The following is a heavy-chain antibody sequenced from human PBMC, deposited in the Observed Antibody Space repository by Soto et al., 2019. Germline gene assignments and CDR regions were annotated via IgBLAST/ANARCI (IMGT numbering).Heavy chain of an antibody. CDR1: GYSFTSYW. J-gene: IGHJ5*01. CDR2: IYAGDSDT. Sequence: GESLKISCKGSGYSFTSYWSDWVRQIPGKGLEYMGIIYAGDSDTRYSPSFQGQVTISADKSISTAYLQWSSLKASDTAMYYCAIPCDSSGWFEYGGQGTRVT. V-gene: IGHV5-51*01. CDR3: AIPCDSSGWFEY. D-gene: IGHD6-19*01.